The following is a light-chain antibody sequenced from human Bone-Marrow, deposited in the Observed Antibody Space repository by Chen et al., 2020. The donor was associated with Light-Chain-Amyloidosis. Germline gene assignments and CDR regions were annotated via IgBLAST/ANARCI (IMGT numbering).Light chain of an antibody. J-gene: IGKJ1*01. CDR1: QNVGRW. Sequence: IQMTQSPSTLSAFVGDRVTITCRASQNVGRWVAWYQQKAGKAPEVLIYDASSLKSGVPSRFSGSGSGSEFTLTITSLQPVDYATYYCQLYNTYSTTFGQGTKVDI. V-gene: IGKV1-5*01. CDR3: QLYNTYSTT. CDR2: DAS.